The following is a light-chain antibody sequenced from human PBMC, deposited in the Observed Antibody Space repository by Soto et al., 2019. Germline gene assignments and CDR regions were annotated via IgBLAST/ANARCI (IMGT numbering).Light chain of an antibody. Sequence: DIHLTQSPSSLSASVGDRVTITCRASQAITNNLAWYQQKPGNPPRLLIYEESTLHSGVPSRFSGRKVGTQFILTIDSLQPEDFATYYCQQYNTYSTFGQGTRLEIK. CDR3: QQYNTYST. CDR2: EES. J-gene: IGKJ5*01. CDR1: QAITNN. V-gene: IGKV1-9*01.